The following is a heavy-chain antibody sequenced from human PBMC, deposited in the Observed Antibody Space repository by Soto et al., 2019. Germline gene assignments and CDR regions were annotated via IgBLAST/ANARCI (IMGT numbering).Heavy chain of an antibody. CDR3: AQELSVVAPTLDFHY. CDR1: GFTFSSFG. CDR2: ASYDGSYK. J-gene: IGHJ4*02. V-gene: IGHV3-30*18. D-gene: IGHD5-12*01. Sequence: QVQLVESGGGVVQPGRSLRLSCAASGFTFSSFGMHWVRQAPGKGLEWVAVASYDGSYKYYADSVKGRFTISRDNSNNTLYLQMTILRAADPSVYYCAQELSVVAPTLDFHYWGQGTLVTVSS.